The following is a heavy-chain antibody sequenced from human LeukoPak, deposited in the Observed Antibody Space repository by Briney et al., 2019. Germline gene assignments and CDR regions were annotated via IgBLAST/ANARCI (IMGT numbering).Heavy chain of an antibody. Sequence: SETLSLTCAVYGGSFSGYYWSWIRQPPGKGLEWIGEINHSGSNNYNRSLKSRVTISVDTSKNHFSLKLSSVTAADTAVYYCARGQVFRDYGDDRGSYAFDIWGQGTMVTVSS. CDR2: INHSGSN. CDR3: ARGQVFRDYGDDRGSYAFDI. CDR1: GGSFSGYY. D-gene: IGHD4-17*01. V-gene: IGHV4-34*01. J-gene: IGHJ3*02.